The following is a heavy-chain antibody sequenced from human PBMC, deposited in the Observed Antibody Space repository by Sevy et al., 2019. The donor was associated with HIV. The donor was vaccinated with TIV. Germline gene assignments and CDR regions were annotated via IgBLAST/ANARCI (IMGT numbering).Heavy chain of an antibody. V-gene: IGHV3-7*01. CDR3: EGGYYYDSSGYLGY. CDR1: GFTFSSYW. J-gene: IGHJ4*02. D-gene: IGHD3-22*01. CDR2: IKQDGSEK. Sequence: GGSLRLSCAASGFTFSSYWMNWVRQAPGKGLEWVANIKQDGSEKYYVDSVKGRFTISRDNAKNSLYLQMNSLRAEDTAVYYCEGGYYYDSSGYLGYWGQGTLVNVSS.